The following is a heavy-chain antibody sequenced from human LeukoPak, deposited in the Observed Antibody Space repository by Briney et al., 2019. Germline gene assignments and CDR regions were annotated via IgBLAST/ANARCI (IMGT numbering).Heavy chain of an antibody. CDR2: ISAYNGNT. CDR3: ASSTVTTSRSFDY. CDR1: GYTFTSYG. J-gene: IGHJ4*02. V-gene: IGHV1-18*01. Sequence: ASVKVSCKASGYTFTSYGISWVRQAPGQGLEWMGWISAYNGNTNYAQKFQGRVTITRDTSASTAYMELSSLRSEDTAVYYCASSTVTTSRSFDYWGQGTLVTVSS. D-gene: IGHD4-17*01.